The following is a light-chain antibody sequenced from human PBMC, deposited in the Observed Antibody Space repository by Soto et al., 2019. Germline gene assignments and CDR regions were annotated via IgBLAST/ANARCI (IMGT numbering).Light chain of an antibody. CDR3: QRRSNWSTT. CDR2: AAS. J-gene: IGKJ1*01. Sequence: EIGMTQSPVPLSVSTGEIATLSCRASQSVSSDVAWYVQNPGQSPMLLIYAASNRATGIPARFSGSGSGTDFTLTISSLEPEDFAVYYWQRRSNWSTTFGQGTKVDIK. CDR1: QSVSSD. V-gene: IGKV3-11*01.